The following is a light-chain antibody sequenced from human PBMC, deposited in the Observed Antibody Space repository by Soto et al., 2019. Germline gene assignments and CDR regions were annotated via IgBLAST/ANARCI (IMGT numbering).Light chain of an antibody. Sequence: QSALTQPASVSGSPGQSITISCTGTSSDVGGYNYVSWYQQHPGKAPKLMIYDVSNRPSGVSNRFSGSKSGNTASLTISGLQAEEDADYYCSSSSSSSNYVFGTGTQLTVL. V-gene: IGLV2-14*01. CDR3: SSSSSSSNYV. CDR2: DVS. CDR1: SSDVGGYNY. J-gene: IGLJ1*01.